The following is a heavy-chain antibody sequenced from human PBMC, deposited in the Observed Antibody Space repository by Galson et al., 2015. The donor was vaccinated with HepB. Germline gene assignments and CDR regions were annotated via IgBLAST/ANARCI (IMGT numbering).Heavy chain of an antibody. CDR2: IRYDGSNK. CDR1: GFTFSSYG. CDR3: AKETVGSSGWYYFDY. Sequence: SLRLSCAASGFTFSSYGMHWVRQAPGKGLEWVAFIRYDGSNKYYADSVKGRFTISRDNSKNTLYLQMNSLRAEDTAVYYCAKETVGSSGWYYFDYWGQGTLVTVSS. D-gene: IGHD6-19*01. J-gene: IGHJ4*02. V-gene: IGHV3-30*02.